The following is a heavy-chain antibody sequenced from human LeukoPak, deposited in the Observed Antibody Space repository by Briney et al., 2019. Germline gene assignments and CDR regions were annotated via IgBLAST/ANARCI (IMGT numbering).Heavy chain of an antibody. D-gene: IGHD2-15*01. CDR2: IFYSGTT. J-gene: IGHJ4*02. Sequence: PSETLSLTCTVSGGSISSGDDYWSWIRPPPGKGLEWIGYIFYSGTTYYNPSLKSRASISVDTSKNQFSLKLSSVTAADTALYFCARLVGYYSRGSCYHFDYWGQGSLVTVSS. CDR3: ARLVGYYSRGSCYHFDY. V-gene: IGHV4-30-4*01. CDR1: GGSISSGDDY.